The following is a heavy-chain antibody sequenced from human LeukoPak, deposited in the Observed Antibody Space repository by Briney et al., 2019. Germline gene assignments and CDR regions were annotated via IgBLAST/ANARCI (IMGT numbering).Heavy chain of an antibody. V-gene: IGHV6-1*01. CDR3: ARALYGSGNYYNGMDV. Sequence: SQTLSLTCAISGDSVSSNSAAWNWIRQSPSRGLEWLGRTYYRGKWYNDYSLSLKSRITINPDTSKNHFSLQLNSATPEDTAVYYCARALYGSGNYYNGMDVWGQGTTVTVSS. J-gene: IGHJ6*02. D-gene: IGHD3-10*01. CDR2: TYYRGKWYN. CDR1: GDSVSSNSAA.